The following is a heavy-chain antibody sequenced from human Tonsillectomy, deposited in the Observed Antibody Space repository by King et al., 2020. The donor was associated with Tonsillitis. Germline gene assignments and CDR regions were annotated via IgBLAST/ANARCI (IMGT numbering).Heavy chain of an antibody. D-gene: IGHD3-22*01. Sequence: VQLVESGGGLVQPGGSLRLSCAASGFTFSNYWMSWVRQAPGKGREWVANIKQDGSEKYYVDSVKGRFTISRDNAKNSLFLQINSLRVEDTAVYYCASASSYYYDTSGYYPDFDYWGQGTLVTVSS. CDR2: IKQDGSEK. CDR3: ASASSYYYDTSGYYPDFDY. J-gene: IGHJ4*02. V-gene: IGHV3-7*01. CDR1: GFTFSNYW.